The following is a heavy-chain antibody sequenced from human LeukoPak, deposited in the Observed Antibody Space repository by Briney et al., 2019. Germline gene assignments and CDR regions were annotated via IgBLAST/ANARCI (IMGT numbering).Heavy chain of an antibody. CDR2: ISYDGSNK. CDR1: GFTFSSYA. D-gene: IGHD1-14*01. V-gene: IGHV3-30-3*01. CDR3: ARSPEDGAGGYSDY. Sequence: GGSLRLSCAASGFTFSSYAMHWVRQAPGKGLEWVAVISYDGSNKYYADSVKGRFTISRDNSKNTLYLQMNSLRAEDTAVYYCARSPEDGAGGYSDYWGQGTLVTVSS. J-gene: IGHJ4*02.